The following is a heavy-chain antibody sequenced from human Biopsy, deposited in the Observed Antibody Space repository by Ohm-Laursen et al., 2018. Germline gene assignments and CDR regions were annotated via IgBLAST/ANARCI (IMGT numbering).Heavy chain of an antibody. J-gene: IGHJ4*02. CDR2: INQSGRT. CDR1: GKTFSDYY. V-gene: IGHV4-34*08. D-gene: IGHD2-15*01. CDR3: GNEVHGRDY. Sequence: TLSLTCVVYGKTFSDYYWSWIRQPPGKGLEWIGQINQSGRTNYNPSLKSRVNISADKSNNQFSLKLTSVTSADTAVYFCGNEVHGRDYWGLGALVTVSS.